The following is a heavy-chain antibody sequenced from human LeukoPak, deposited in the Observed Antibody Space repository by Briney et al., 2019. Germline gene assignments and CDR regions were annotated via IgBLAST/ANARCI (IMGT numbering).Heavy chain of an antibody. CDR3: ARHGPKGSDAFDI. J-gene: IGHJ3*02. CDR2: IYYSGST. CDR1: GGSISSSSYY. Sequence: SEALSLTCTVSGGSISSSSYYWGWIRQPRGKGLEWVGSIYYSGSTYYNPSLKSRVTISVDTSKNQFSLKLSSVTAADTAVYYCARHGPKGSDAFDIWGQGTMVTVSS. V-gene: IGHV4-39*01.